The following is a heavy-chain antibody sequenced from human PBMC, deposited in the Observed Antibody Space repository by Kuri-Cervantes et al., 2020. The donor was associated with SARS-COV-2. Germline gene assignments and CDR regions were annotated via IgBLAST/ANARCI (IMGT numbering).Heavy chain of an antibody. CDR2: IKKIGSEK. CDR3: ARVSTPRIAGCGTRVVGWFDP. Sequence: GESLKISCAASGFTFSSYWMNWVRQAPGKGLEWVAYIKKIGSEKYYVDSVKGRFTISRDNAKNSLYLQMNSLRAEDTAVYYCARVSTPRIAGCGTRVVGWFDPWGQGTLVTVSS. J-gene: IGHJ5*02. D-gene: IGHD1-20*01. CDR1: GFTFSSYW. V-gene: IGHV3-7*01.